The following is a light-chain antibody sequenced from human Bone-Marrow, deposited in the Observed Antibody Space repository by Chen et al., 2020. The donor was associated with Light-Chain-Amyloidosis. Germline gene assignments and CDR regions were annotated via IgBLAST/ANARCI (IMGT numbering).Light chain of an antibody. V-gene: IGKV3-20*01. J-gene: IGKJ4*01. CDR1: QTISSNY. Sequence: ELVLTQSPGTLSLSPGEGANLSCRASQTISSNYLTWYQQKFGQAPRRLIYGSSSRATGIPDRFTGSGSGTDFTLTINRLEPEDFAMYYCQQYGTSPLTFGGGTKVEIK. CDR3: QQYGTSPLT. CDR2: GSS.